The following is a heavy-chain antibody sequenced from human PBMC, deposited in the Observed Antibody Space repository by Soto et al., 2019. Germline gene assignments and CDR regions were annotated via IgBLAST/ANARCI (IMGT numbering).Heavy chain of an antibody. D-gene: IGHD3-10*01. CDR1: GGSISSSSYY. Sequence: QLQLQESGPGLVKPSETLSLTCTVSGGSISSSSYYWGWIRQPPGKGLEWIGSIYYSGSTYYNPSLKSRVTISVDTSKNQFSLKLSSVTAADTAVYYCARLESRLLWFGDYGMDVWGQGTTVTVSS. CDR2: IYYSGST. CDR3: ARLESRLLWFGDYGMDV. J-gene: IGHJ6*02. V-gene: IGHV4-39*01.